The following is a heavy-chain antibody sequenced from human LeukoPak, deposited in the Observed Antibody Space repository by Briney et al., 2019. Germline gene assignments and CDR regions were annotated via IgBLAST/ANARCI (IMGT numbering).Heavy chain of an antibody. V-gene: IGHV3-30-3*01. J-gene: IGHJ4*02. CDR2: ISYDGSNK. D-gene: IGHD3-10*01. CDR1: GYTFGSYP. Sequence: GASLRLSCAASGYTFGSYPMHWVRKAPCKGLEWVEVISYDGSNKYYADSVKGRFTISRDNSKNTLYLQMNSLRAEDTAVYYCARVSFKGSPLGPLTSWGQGTLVTVSS. CDR3: ARVSFKGSPLGPLTS.